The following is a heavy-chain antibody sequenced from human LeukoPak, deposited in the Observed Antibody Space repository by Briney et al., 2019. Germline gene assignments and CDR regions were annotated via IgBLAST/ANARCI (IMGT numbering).Heavy chain of an antibody. D-gene: IGHD3-3*01. CDR2: IYSKTDYGTN. CDR1: GFTFSNAC. CDR3: TTFSYYAFWSGYSPPDC. J-gene: IGHJ4*02. Sequence: GGSLRLSCAASGFTFSNACMSWVRQAPGKGLEWVGCIYSKTDYGTNDYAAPVKGRFTISRDDSINTLYMEMNSWKTDVTDWSYCTTFSYYAFWSGYSPPDCWGQGTPVTASS. V-gene: IGHV3-15*01.